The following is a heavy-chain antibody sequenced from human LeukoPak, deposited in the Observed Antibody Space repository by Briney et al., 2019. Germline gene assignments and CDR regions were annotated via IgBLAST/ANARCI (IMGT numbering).Heavy chain of an antibody. CDR2: IRVYNGNT. V-gene: IGHV1-18*01. Sequence: GASVKVSCKASGYTFTSYGINWVRQAPGQGLEWMGWIRVYNGNTNYAQKLQGRVTMTTDTSTSTAYMELRSLRSDDTAVYYCARANYDILTGYYEQLWFDPWGQGTLVTVSS. CDR1: GYTFTSYG. J-gene: IGHJ5*02. CDR3: ARANYDILTGYYEQLWFDP. D-gene: IGHD3-9*01.